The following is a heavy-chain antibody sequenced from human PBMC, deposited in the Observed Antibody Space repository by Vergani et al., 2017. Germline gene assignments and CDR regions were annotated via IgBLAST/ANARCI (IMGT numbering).Heavy chain of an antibody. CDR2: ISGSGGST. V-gene: IGHV3-23*01. J-gene: IGHJ4*02. Sequence: PASAFTFSSYAMRWVRQAPGKGLEWVSAISGSGGSTYYADSVKGRFTISRDNSKNTLYLQMNSLRAEDTAVYYCAKSLGTYYYGSGSPLDYWGQGTLVTVSS. D-gene: IGHD3-10*01. CDR1: AFTFSSYA. CDR3: AKSLGTYYYGSGSPLDY.